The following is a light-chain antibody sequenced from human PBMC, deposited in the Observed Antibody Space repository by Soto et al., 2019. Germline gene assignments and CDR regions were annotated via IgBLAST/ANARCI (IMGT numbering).Light chain of an antibody. CDR2: DAY. J-gene: IGKJ5*01. V-gene: IGKV3-11*01. CDR3: QHRSDWPIT. CDR1: QSFRGL. Sequence: EIVLTQSPATLSASPGEGATLSCRASQSFRGLLAWYQQKPGQAPRLLIYDAYNGAAGIPARFSGSGSGTDFTLTISSLEPEDFAIYYCQHRSDWPITFGQGTRLEIK.